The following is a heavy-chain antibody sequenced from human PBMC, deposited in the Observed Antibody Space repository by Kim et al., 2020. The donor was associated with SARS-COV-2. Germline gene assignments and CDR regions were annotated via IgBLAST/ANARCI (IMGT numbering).Heavy chain of an antibody. CDR3: ANSYFGGGGQQPPFRYSPYYYGMDV. CDR1: GFTFSSYG. D-gene: IGHD6-13*01. CDR2: ISYDGSNK. Sequence: GGSLRLSCAASGFTFSSYGMHWVRQAPGKGLEWVAVISYDGSNKYYADSVKGRFTISRDNSKNMLYLQMNSLRAEDTAVYYCANSYFGGGGQQPPFRYSPYYYGMDVWGQGTTVTVSS. V-gene: IGHV3-30*18. J-gene: IGHJ6*02.